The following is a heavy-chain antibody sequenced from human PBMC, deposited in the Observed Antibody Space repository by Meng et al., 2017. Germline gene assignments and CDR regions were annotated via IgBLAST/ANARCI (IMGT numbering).Heavy chain of an antibody. CDR1: GFTFSSYA. V-gene: IGHV3-23*01. CDR3: AKVGATMVRGVIMGNYFDY. Sequence: GGSLRPSCAASGFTFSSYAMSWVRQAPGKGLEWVSAISGSGGSTYYADSVKGRFTISRDNSKNTLYLQMNSLRAEDTAVYYCAKVGATMVRGVIMGNYFDYWGQGTLVTVSS. D-gene: IGHD3-10*01. J-gene: IGHJ4*02. CDR2: ISGSGGST.